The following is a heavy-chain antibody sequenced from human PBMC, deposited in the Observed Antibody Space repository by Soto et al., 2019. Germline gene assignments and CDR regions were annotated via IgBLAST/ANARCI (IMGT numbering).Heavy chain of an antibody. CDR2: IYDSGSP. D-gene: IGHD1-26*01. J-gene: IGHJ4*02. CDR1: GGSISVYY. V-gene: IGHV4-59*01. Sequence: SETVSLTXTLSGGSISVYYWSWIRQPPGQALEWIGYIYDSGSPYYNPSLRSRVIISADTSKNQISLKLTSATAADTAVYYCARGVGSSPPRYWGRGTLVTVSS. CDR3: ARGVGSSPPRY.